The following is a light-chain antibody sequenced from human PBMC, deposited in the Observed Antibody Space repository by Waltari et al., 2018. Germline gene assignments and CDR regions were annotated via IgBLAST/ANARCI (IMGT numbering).Light chain of an antibody. CDR2: ENN. CDR1: NVGSYR. CDR3: QVWDKVNDDMV. Sequence: SYVLTQPPSVSVAPGQTARVPCWGSNVGSYRVNWNQRKTGQAPVLVVHENNAGPSGIPERFSGSNIGDTVTLTISRVEAGDEADYYCQVWDKVNDDMVFGGGTKVTVL. J-gene: IGLJ2*01. V-gene: IGLV3-21*02.